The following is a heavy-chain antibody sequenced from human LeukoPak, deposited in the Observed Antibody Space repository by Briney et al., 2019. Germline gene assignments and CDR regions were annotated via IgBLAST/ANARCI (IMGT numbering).Heavy chain of an antibody. CDR2: INSDGSSS. CDR3: ASDAGYGLF. CDR1: GFTFSRYW. J-gene: IGHJ4*02. V-gene: IGHV3-74*01. D-gene: IGHD2-15*01. Sequence: GGSLRLSCAASGFTFSRYWMHWVRQTPGKGLVWFSRINSDGSSSSYADSVKGRFTISRDNAKNTLYLQMNSLRAEDTAVYYCASDAGYGLFWGQGTLVTVSS.